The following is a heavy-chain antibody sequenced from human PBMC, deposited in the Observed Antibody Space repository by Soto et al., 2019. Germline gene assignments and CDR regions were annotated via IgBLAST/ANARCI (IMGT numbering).Heavy chain of an antibody. J-gene: IGHJ4*02. Sequence: GGALRLSSAASGFTFSSYGTHWVRQAPGKGLEWVAVISYDGSNKYYADSVKGRFTISRDNSKNTLYLQMNSLRAEDTAVYYCAKDQIQGDCSGGSCYPNDYWGQGTLVTVSS. CDR2: ISYDGSNK. V-gene: IGHV3-30*18. D-gene: IGHD2-15*01. CDR3: AKDQIQGDCSGGSCYPNDY. CDR1: GFTFSSYG.